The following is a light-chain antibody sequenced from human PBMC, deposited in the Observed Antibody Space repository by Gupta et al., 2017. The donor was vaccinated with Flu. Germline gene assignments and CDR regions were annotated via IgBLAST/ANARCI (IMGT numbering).Light chain of an antibody. V-gene: IGKV1-39*01. CDR1: QSISSY. CDR3: LQCSSTPQT. J-gene: IGKJ1*01. CDR2: AAS. Sequence: DIQMTQSPSSLSASVGDRVTITCRASQSISSYLNWYQQKPGKAPKLLIYAASSLQSGVPSRFSGSGSGTDFTLTISSLQPEDFATYYCLQCSSTPQTFGQGTKLEIK.